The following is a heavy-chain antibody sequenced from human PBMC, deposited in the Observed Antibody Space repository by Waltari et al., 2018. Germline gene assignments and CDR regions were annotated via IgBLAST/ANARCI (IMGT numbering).Heavy chain of an antibody. Sequence: QLQLQESGPGLVRPSETLSLTCSVSGGSITTPSHFLGWIRQPPGQGLEWIGTISHNGATYTSPSLRSRVTVSRDTSKNQLSLTLGSVTAADTAVYYCATYIGASVGTAAFDVWGQGTMVTVSS. CDR3: ATYIGASVGTAAFDV. CDR2: ISHNGAT. D-gene: IGHD5-12*01. CDR1: GGSITTPSHF. J-gene: IGHJ3*01. V-gene: IGHV4-39*01.